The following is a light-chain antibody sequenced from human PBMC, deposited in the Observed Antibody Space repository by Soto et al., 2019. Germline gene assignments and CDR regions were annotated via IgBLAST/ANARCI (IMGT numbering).Light chain of an antibody. Sequence: QSALTQPASVSGSPGQSITISCTGTSSDVGGYNYVSWYQQHPGKAPKLVIFDVSDRPSGVYNRFSGSKSGNTASLTISGLQAEDEAYYYCSSYTSSSTRVFGTGTKLTVL. CDR1: SSDVGGYNY. CDR2: DVS. CDR3: SSYTSSSTRV. J-gene: IGLJ1*01. V-gene: IGLV2-14*01.